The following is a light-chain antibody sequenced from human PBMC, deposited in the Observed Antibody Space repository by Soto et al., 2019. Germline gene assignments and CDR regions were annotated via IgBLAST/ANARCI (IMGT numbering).Light chain of an antibody. J-gene: IGKJ1*01. CDR1: QSVSNNY. V-gene: IGKV3-20*01. CDR3: QQYGNSPWT. CDR2: GAS. Sequence: EIVLTQSPGTLSLSPGERATLSCRASQSVSNNYLAWYQQRPGQAPRLLTYGASSRAIGIPDRFSGSGSGTDFTLPINRLEPEDFAVYSCQQYGNSPWTFGQGTKVEIK.